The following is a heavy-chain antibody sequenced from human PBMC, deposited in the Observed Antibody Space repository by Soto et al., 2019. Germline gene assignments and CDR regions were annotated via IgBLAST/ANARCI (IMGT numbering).Heavy chain of an antibody. V-gene: IGHV1-18*01. J-gene: IGHJ4*02. Sequence: QVQLVQSGAEVKKPGASVKVSCKASGYTFTSYHITWVRQAPGQGLEWMGWISAYNANTNYAQKVQGRVTMTTDTSTSTAYLELRGLRSDDTAVYYCARLGYYYGSGSYRPYFDYWGQGTLVTVSS. CDR3: ARLGYYYGSGSYRPYFDY. D-gene: IGHD3-10*01. CDR2: ISAYNANT. CDR1: GYTFTSYH.